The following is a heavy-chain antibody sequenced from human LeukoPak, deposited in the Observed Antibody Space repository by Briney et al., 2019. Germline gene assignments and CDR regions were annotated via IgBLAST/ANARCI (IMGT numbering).Heavy chain of an antibody. D-gene: IGHD1-26*01. CDR3: ARDMGGSFDY. CDR2: MKDDGRQR. CDR1: GFSFSTTW. J-gene: IGHJ4*02. Sequence: PGGSLRLSCVASGFSFSTTWMTWVRQAPGKGLEWVANMKDDGRQRNYVDSVKGRFTISRDNAKKSLFLQMNSLRAEDTAVYYCARDMGGSFDYWGQGTLVTVSS. V-gene: IGHV3-7*01.